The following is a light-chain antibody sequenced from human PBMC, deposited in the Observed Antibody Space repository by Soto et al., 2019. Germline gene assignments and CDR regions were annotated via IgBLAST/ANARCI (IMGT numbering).Light chain of an antibody. CDR1: QSVSSN. J-gene: IGKJ5*01. CDR3: EQYNNWPPIT. V-gene: IGKV3-15*01. Sequence: EIVMTQSPATLSVSPGERATLSCRASQSVSSNLAWYQQKPGQAPRLLIYGASTRATGIPARFSGSRSGTEFTHTISSLQSEDFAVYYCEQYNNWPPITFGQGTRLEIK. CDR2: GAS.